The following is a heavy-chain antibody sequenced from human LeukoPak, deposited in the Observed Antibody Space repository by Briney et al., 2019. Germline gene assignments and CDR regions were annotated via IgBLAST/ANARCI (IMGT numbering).Heavy chain of an antibody. J-gene: IGHJ5*02. CDR1: VYTFTSYD. V-gene: IGHV1-8*01. CDR3: ARGWDSSGWYGFHWFDP. Sequence: ASVKVSCKASVYTFTSYDINWVRQATGQGLEWMGWMNPNSGNTGYAQKFQGRVTMTRNTSISTAYMELSSLRSEDTAVYYCARGWDSSGWYGFHWFDPWGQGTLVTVSS. D-gene: IGHD6-19*01. CDR2: MNPNSGNT.